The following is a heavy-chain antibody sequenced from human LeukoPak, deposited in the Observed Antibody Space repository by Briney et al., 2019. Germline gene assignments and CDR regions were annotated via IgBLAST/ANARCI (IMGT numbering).Heavy chain of an antibody. V-gene: IGHV4-4*02. D-gene: IGHD1-1*01. J-gene: IGHJ6*03. CDR2: IYHSGST. CDR1: GGSMSSSNW. Sequence: SETLSLTCAVSGGSMSSSNWWSWVRQPPGKGLEWIGGIYHSGSTNDNPSLKSRVTISVDKSQNQFYLRLSSVTAADTAVYYCARVSWFPGTSYYYIDVWGKGTTVTVSS. CDR3: ARVSWFPGTSYYYIDV.